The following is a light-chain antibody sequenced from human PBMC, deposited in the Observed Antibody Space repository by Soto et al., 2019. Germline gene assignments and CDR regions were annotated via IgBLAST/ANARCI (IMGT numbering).Light chain of an antibody. CDR1: QSISSW. CDR2: DAS. Sequence: DIQMTQSPSTLSASVGNRVTITCRASQSISSWLAWYQQKPGKAPNLLIYDASTLESGVPSRFSGSGSGTENTLTISSLQPDDFATYYCQQYNSYSTFGQGTKVDIK. J-gene: IGKJ1*01. CDR3: QQYNSYST. V-gene: IGKV1-5*01.